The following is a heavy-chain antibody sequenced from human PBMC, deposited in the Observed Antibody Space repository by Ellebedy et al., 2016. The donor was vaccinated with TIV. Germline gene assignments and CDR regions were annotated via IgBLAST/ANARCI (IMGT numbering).Heavy chain of an antibody. CDR2: IYPSDSYT. V-gene: IGHV5-10-1*01. J-gene: IGHJ1*01. CDR3: ARHIPPHLPVH. CDR1: GYSFTSYW. Sequence: KVSCKGSGYSFTSYWISWVRQMPGKGLEWMGKIYPSDSYTNYSPSFQGHVTISTDKSINTAYLQWSSLKASDTVMYYCARHIPPHLPVHWGQGTLVTVSS. D-gene: IGHD2-2*01.